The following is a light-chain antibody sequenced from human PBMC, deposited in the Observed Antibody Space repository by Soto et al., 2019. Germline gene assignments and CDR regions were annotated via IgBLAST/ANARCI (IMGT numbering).Light chain of an antibody. CDR1: QSVSSN. J-gene: IGKJ1*01. CDR3: QQYNNWRT. V-gene: IGKV3-15*01. Sequence: EIVMTQSPATLSVSPGERATLSCRASQSVSSNLAWYQQKPGQPPRLLIYDASTRATGIPARISGSGSGTEFTLTISSLQSKDFAVYYCQQYNNWRTFGQGTKVDIK. CDR2: DAS.